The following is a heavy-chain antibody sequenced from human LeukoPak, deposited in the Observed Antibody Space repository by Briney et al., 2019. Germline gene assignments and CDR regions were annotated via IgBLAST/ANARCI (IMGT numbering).Heavy chain of an antibody. V-gene: IGHV4-34*01. J-gene: IGHJ4*02. CDR3: ARVLGSGYYRYYFDY. Sequence: SETLSLTCAVYGGSFSGYYWSWIRRPPGKGLEWIGEINHSGSTNYNPSLKSQVTISVDTSKNQFSLKLSSVTAADTAVYYCARVLGSGYYRYYFDYWGQGTLVTVSS. CDR1: GGSFSGYY. CDR2: INHSGST. D-gene: IGHD3-22*01.